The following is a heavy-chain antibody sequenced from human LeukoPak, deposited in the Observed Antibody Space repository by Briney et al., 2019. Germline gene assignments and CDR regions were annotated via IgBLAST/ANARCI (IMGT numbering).Heavy chain of an antibody. D-gene: IGHD2-21*01. CDR1: GYSFSGYW. CDR3: ARCQLLCQT. J-gene: IGHJ5*02. CDR2: IFPGDSDT. V-gene: IGHV5-51*01. Sequence: GESLKISCKASGYSFSGYWIAWVRQMPGEGLEWMGIIFPGDSDTRYSPSFQGQVTISADKSISTAYLHWNSLKASDTAMYYCARCQLLCQTWGQGTLVTVSS.